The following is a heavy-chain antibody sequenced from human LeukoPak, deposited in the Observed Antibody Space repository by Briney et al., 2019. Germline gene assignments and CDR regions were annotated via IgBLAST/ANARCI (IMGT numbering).Heavy chain of an antibody. CDR3: ARGWSSTTGGGYYYYYYMDV. D-gene: IGHD2-2*01. Sequence: SETLSLTCAVYGGSFSGYYWSWIRQPPGKGLEWIGEINHSGSTNYNPSLKSRVTISVDTSKNRFSLKLSSVTAADTAVYYCARGWSSTTGGGYYYYYYMDVWGKGTTVTVSS. J-gene: IGHJ6*03. V-gene: IGHV4-34*01. CDR2: INHSGST. CDR1: GGSFSGYY.